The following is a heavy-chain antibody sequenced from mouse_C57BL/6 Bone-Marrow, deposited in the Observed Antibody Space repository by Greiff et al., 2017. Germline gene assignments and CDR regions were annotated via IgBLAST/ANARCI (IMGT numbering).Heavy chain of an antibody. D-gene: IGHD3-2*02. CDR2: ISDGGSYT. CDR3: AKIQLRVRLASFAY. J-gene: IGHJ3*01. CDR1: GFTFSSYA. Sequence: EVQVVESGGGLVKPGGSLKLSCAASGFTFSSYAMSWVRQTPEKRLEWVATISDGGSYTYYPDNVKGRFTISRDNAKNNLYLQMSHLKSEDTARYYCAKIQLRVRLASFAYWGQGTLVTVSA. V-gene: IGHV5-4*01.